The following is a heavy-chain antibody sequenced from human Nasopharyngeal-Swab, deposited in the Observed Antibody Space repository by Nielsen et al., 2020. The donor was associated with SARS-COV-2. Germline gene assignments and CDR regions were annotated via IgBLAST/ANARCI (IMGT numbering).Heavy chain of an antibody. CDR2: FDPEDGET. V-gene: IGHV1-24*01. Sequence: ASVKASCKVSGHTLTQLSMNWVRQAPGGGLEWMGAFDPEDGETIYAQKFQGRVTMTEDTSTDTAYLELSRLTSDDTAVYYCATEEGSGTYSVNYFDYWGQGTLVTVSS. D-gene: IGHD1-26*01. CDR3: ATEEGSGTYSVNYFDY. J-gene: IGHJ4*02. CDR1: GHTLTQLS.